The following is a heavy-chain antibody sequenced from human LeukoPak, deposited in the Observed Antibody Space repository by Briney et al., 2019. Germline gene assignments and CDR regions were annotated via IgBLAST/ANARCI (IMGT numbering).Heavy chain of an antibody. J-gene: IGHJ3*02. CDR2: INPNSGNT. CDR3: ASLKNYYDSSGYLVTDAFDI. D-gene: IGHD3-22*01. V-gene: IGHV1-18*04. Sequence: ASVKVSCKASGYTFTGYYMHWVRQAPGQGLEWRGWINPNSGNTNYAQKLQGRVTMTTDTSTSTAYMELRSLKSDDTAVYYCASLKNYYDSSGYLVTDAFDIWGQGTMVTVSS. CDR1: GYTFTGYY.